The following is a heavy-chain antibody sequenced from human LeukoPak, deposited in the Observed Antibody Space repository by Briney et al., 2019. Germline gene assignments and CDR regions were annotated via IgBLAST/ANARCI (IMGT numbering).Heavy chain of an antibody. J-gene: IGHJ4*02. Sequence: GGSLRLSCAASGFTFSSYGMHWVRQAPGKGLEWVAVISYDGSNKYYADSVKGRFTISRDNSKNTLYLQMNSLRAEDTAVYYCAEGGSRWSYYFDYWGQGTLVTVSS. CDR2: ISYDGSNK. D-gene: IGHD4-23*01. V-gene: IGHV3-30*18. CDR1: GFTFSSYG. CDR3: AEGGSRWSYYFDY.